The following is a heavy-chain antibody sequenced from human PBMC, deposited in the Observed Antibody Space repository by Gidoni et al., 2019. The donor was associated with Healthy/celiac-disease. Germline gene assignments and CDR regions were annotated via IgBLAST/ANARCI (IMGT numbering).Heavy chain of an antibody. CDR1: GFTFRSYG. CDR3: AKDSLTRQWLFVV. D-gene: IGHD6-19*01. V-gene: IGHV3-30*18. CDR2: ISYDGSNK. Sequence: QVQLVESGGGVVQPGRSLRRSCAASGFTFRSYGMHWVRQAPGKGLEWVAVISYDGSNKYYADSVKGRFTISRDNSKNTLYLQMNSLRAEDTAVYYCAKDSLTRQWLFVVWGQGTLVTVSS. J-gene: IGHJ4*02.